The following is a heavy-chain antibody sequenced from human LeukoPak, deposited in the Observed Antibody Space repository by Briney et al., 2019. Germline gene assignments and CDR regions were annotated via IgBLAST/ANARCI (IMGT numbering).Heavy chain of an antibody. CDR1: GFSFSNYA. CDR2: ISGSADTT. D-gene: IGHD2/OR15-2a*01. Sequence: GGSLRLSCAASGFSFSNYAMNWVRQAPGPGLKWVSGISGSADTTYYEDSVMGRFTTSRDNSKNTLYLQMNSLRAEDTAVYYCAKDRWRTTTSAFDYWGQGTLVTVSS. J-gene: IGHJ4*02. CDR3: AKDRWRTTTSAFDY. V-gene: IGHV3-23*01.